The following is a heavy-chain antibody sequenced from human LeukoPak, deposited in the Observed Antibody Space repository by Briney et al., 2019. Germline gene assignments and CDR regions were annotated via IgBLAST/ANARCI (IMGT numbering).Heavy chain of an antibody. V-gene: IGHV3-23*01. CDR1: GFTFSSYA. CDR2: ITGSGSNT. Sequence: GGSLRLSCAASGFTFSSYAMCWVRRAPGKGLEWVSAITGSGSNTYYADSVKGRFTISRDNSKNTLYLQMKSLRADDTAVYYCAKTTVATGSHFDYWGQGTLVTVSS. J-gene: IGHJ4*02. D-gene: IGHD5-12*01. CDR3: AKTTVATGSHFDY.